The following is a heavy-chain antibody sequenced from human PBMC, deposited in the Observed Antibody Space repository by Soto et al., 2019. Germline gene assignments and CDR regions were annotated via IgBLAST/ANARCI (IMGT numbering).Heavy chain of an antibody. Sequence: QLQLQESGTGLVRPSETLSLTCTVSGSSISSTGSYWGWIRQPPGKGLEWIGSIYNSGSTYYNPSLRSRLTISGDTSKNQFSLKLSSVTAADTAVFDCYGGYTYGRTWGQGTLVTVSS. D-gene: IGHD5-18*01. V-gene: IGHV4-39*01. CDR1: GSSISSTGSY. CDR2: IYNSGST. CDR3: YGGYTYGRT. J-gene: IGHJ5*02.